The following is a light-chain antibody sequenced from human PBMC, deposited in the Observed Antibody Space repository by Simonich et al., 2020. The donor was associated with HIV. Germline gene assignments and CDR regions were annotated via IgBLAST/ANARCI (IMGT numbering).Light chain of an antibody. CDR2: GAS. V-gene: IGKV3-11*01. CDR1: QSVSSN. J-gene: IGKJ5*01. CDR3: HQRSNWIT. Sequence: EIVMTQSPATLSVSPGERATLSCRASQSVSSNLAWYQQKPGQAPRLLIYGASNRATCIPARFSGSGSGTDFTLTISSLEPEDFAVYYCHQRSNWITFGQGTRLEIK.